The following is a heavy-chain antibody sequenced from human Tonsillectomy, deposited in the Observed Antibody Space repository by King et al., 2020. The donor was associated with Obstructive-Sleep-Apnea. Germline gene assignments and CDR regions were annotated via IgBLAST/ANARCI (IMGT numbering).Heavy chain of an antibody. J-gene: IGHJ2*01. D-gene: IGHD5-18*01. V-gene: IGHV4-4*02. CDR2: IYHSGST. CDR3: ARWSLDTAMVTTPSWYFDL. Sequence: VQLQESGPGLVKPSGTLSLTCAVSGGSISSSNWWSWVRQPPGKGLEWIGEIYHSGSTNYNPSLKSRVTISVDKSKNQFSLKLSSVTAADTAVYYCARWSLDTAMVTTPSWYFDLWGRGTLVTVSS. CDR1: GGSISSSNW.